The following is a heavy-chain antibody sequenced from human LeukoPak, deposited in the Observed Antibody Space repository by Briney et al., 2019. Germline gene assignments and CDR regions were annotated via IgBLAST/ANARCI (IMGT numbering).Heavy chain of an antibody. V-gene: IGHV3-30*02. Sequence: GGSLRLSCGASGFTFSSYGMHWVRQAPGKGLEWVAFIRYDGSNKYYADSVKGRFTISRDNSKNTLYLQMSSLRSEDTAVYYCARDRTPDYYDSSGYYYRALAGAFDIWGQGTMVTVSS. CDR3: ARDRTPDYYDSSGYYYRALAGAFDI. J-gene: IGHJ3*02. CDR1: GFTFSSYG. D-gene: IGHD3-22*01. CDR2: IRYDGSNK.